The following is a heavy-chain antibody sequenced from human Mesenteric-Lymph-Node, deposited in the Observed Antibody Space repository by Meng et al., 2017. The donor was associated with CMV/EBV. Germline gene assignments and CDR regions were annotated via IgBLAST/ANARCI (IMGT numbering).Heavy chain of an antibody. Sequence: KASGYTFTDDYVHWVRQAPGQGLEWMGWINPISGATHYAQKFEGRVTVTRGTSISTAYMELSRLRFDDTAVYYCARGPNWGSSWLDPWGQGTLGT. CDR2: INPISGAT. J-gene: IGHJ5*02. D-gene: IGHD7-27*01. V-gene: IGHV1-2*02. CDR1: GYTFTDDY. CDR3: ARGPNWGSSWLDP.